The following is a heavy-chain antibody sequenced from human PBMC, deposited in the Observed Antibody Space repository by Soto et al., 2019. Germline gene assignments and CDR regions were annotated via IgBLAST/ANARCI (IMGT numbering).Heavy chain of an antibody. D-gene: IGHD2-8*02. CDR3: ARDKITGLFDY. J-gene: IGHJ4*02. V-gene: IGHV4-59*12. CDR2: MHYSGNS. Sequence: TVAGGNIISYCGSWFRQPPGKGLEWIGHMHYSGNSDYNPSLRSRVTISVDTSKNQFSLKLTSVTAADTAVYYCARDKITGLFDYWGQGTLVTVSS. CDR1: GGNIISYC.